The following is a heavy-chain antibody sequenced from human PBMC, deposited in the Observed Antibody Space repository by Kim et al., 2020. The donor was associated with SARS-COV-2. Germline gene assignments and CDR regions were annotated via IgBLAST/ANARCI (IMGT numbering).Heavy chain of an antibody. D-gene: IGHD3-16*01. Sequence: SGSYSYYADSVKGRFTISRDHAENSLYLQMFSLRAEDTAVYYCASRAFRGLWGQGTLVTVSS. CDR3: ASRAFRGL. J-gene: IGHJ4*02. CDR2: SGSYS. V-gene: IGHV3-21*01.